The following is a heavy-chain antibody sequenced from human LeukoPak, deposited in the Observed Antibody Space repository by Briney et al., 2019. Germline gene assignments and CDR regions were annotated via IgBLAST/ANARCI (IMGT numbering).Heavy chain of an antibody. V-gene: IGHV4-39*01. CDR2: IYYSGST. CDR1: GGSISSSSYY. D-gene: IGHD2-2*01. J-gene: IGHJ5*02. CDR3: ARQALDCSSTGCKNWFDP. Sequence: SETLSLTCTVSGGSISSSSYYWGWIRQPPGKGLEWIGSIYYSGSTYYNPSLKSRVTISVDTSKNQFSLKLSSVTAADTAVYYCARQALDCSSTGCKNWFDPWGQGTLVTASS.